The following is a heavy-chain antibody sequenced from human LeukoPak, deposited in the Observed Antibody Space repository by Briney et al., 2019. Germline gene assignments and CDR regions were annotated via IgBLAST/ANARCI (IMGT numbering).Heavy chain of an antibody. CDR1: GFTFSSYS. V-gene: IGHV3-21*01. D-gene: IGHD4-11*01. CDR3: ARGGVTTNWFDP. J-gene: IGHJ5*02. Sequence: GGSLRLSCAASGFTFSSYSMNWVRQAPGKGLEWVSSISSSSSYIYHADSVKGRFTISRDNAMNSLYLQMNSLRAEDTAVYYCARGGVTTNWFDPWGQGTLVTVSS. CDR2: ISSSSSYI.